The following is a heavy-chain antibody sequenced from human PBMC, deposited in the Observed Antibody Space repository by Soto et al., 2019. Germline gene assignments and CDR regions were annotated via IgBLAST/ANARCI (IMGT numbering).Heavy chain of an antibody. D-gene: IGHD6-25*01. V-gene: IGHV3-48*01. CDR1: GFTFSNYN. J-gene: IGHJ4*02. CDR3: ARETHITASRWGFFDS. CDR2: IRSSSSTI. Sequence: GGSLRLSCAASGFTFSNYNMNWVRQAPGKGLEWVSYIRSSSSTIYYADSVKGRFTISRDNAKNSLYLQMNSLRAEDTAVYYCARETHITASRWGFFDSWGQGTLVTVSS.